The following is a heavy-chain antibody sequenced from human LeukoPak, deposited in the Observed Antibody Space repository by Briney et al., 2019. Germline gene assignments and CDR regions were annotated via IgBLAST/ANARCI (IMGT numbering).Heavy chain of an antibody. CDR1: GFTFSSYG. D-gene: IGHD2-2*01. J-gene: IGHJ6*03. Sequence: GGSLRLSCAASGFTFSSYGMHWVRRAPGKGLEWVAFIRYDGSNKYYADSVKGRFTISRDNSKNTLYLQMNSLRAEDTAVYYCARGGYCSSTSCPPPSYYYYMDVWGKGTTVTVSS. V-gene: IGHV3-30*02. CDR3: ARGGYCSSTSCPPPSYYYYMDV. CDR2: IRYDGSNK.